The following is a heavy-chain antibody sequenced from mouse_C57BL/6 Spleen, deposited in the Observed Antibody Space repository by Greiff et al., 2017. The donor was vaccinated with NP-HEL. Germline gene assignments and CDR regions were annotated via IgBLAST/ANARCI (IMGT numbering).Heavy chain of an antibody. CDR1: GYTFTDYE. V-gene: IGHV1-15*01. CDR2: IDPETGGT. Sequence: QVQLKESGAELVRPGASVTLSCKASGYTFTDYEMHWVKQTPVHGLEWIGAIDPETGGTAYNQKFKGKAILTADKSSSTAYMELRSLTSEDSAVYYCTRGVGPDYWGQGTTLTVSS. D-gene: IGHD1-1*02. CDR3: TRGVGPDY. J-gene: IGHJ2*01.